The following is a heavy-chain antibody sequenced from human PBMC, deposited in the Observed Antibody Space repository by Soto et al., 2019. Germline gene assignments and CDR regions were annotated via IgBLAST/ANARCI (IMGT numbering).Heavy chain of an antibody. V-gene: IGHV1-69*01. D-gene: IGHD6-19*01. CDR2: IIPIFGTA. CDR1: GNACSTDS. J-gene: IGHJ4*02. Sequence: SSVKVADKGAGNACSTDSISWLRQTPGQGLEWMGGIIPIFGTANYAQKFQGRVTITADESTSTAYMELSSLRSEDTAVYYCARDRAASSGWSQDLDYWGQGTLVTVSS. CDR3: ARDRAASSGWSQDLDY.